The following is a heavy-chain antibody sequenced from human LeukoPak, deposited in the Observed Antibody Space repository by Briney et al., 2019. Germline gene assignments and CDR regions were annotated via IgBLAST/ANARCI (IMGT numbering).Heavy chain of an antibody. CDR1: GYSFTNYA. CDR3: ARGVNRDGYNWEYYYYMDV. J-gene: IGHJ6*03. V-gene: IGHV1-8*01. Sequence: ASVKVSCKASGYSFTNYAMNWVRQAPGQGLEWMGWMNPNSGNTGYAQKFQGRVTMTRNTSISTAYMELSSLRSEDTAVYYCARGVNRDGYNWEYYYYMDVWGKGTTVTISS. D-gene: IGHD5-24*01. CDR2: MNPNSGNT.